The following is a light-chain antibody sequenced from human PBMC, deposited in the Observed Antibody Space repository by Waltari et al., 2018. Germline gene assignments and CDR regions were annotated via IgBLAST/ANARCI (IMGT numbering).Light chain of an antibody. CDR2: SAS. CDR1: QGISSY. V-gene: IGKV1-27*01. J-gene: IGKJ4*01. CDR3: QRTYNVPL. Sequence: DIQLTQSPSSLSASVGDRVTITRRVSQGISSYLNWYRQEPGKVPKLLIYSASSLQAGVPSRFSGSGAGTDFTLSISSLQPECVATYYGQRTYNVPLFGGWTKVEIK.